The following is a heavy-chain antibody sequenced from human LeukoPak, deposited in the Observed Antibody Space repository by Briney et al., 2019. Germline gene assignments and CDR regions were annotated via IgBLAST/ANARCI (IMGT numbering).Heavy chain of an antibody. CDR2: IYAGVRT. Sequence: GGSLRLSCAASGFTVSTNYMNWVRQAPGKGLEWVSGIYAGVRTLYADSVKGRFTISRDSSKNTLYLQMNILRAEDTAVYYCAKALLTRITMVRGASEAFDIWGQGTMVTVSS. V-gene: IGHV3-66*01. D-gene: IGHD3-10*01. CDR1: GFTVSTNY. CDR3: AKALLTRITMVRGASEAFDI. J-gene: IGHJ3*02.